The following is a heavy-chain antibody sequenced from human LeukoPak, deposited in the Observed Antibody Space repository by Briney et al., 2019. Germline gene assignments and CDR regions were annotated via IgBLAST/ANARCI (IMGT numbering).Heavy chain of an antibody. CDR2: IYYSGST. D-gene: IGHD2-15*01. CDR1: GGSISSSSYY. V-gene: IGHV4-31*03. CDR3: ARVVVVAAAFDY. Sequence: SETLSLTCTVSGGSISSSSYYWGWIRQPPGKGLEWIGYIYYSGSTYYNPSLKSRVTISVDTSKNQFSLKLTSVTAADTAVYYCARVVVVAAAFDYWGQGTLVTVSS. J-gene: IGHJ4*02.